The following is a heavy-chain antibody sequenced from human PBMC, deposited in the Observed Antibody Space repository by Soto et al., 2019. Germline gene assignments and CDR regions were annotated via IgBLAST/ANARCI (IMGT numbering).Heavy chain of an antibody. CDR2: ISYDGSNK. V-gene: IGHV3-30*18. CDR1: GFTFSSYG. CDR3: AKERWLRTVWTDLDY. J-gene: IGHJ4*02. Sequence: GGSLRLSCAASGFTFSSYGMHWVRQAPGKGLEWVAVISYDGSNKYYADSVKGRFTISRDNSKNTLYLQMNSLRAEDTAVYYCAKERWLRTVWTDLDYWGQGTLVTVSS. D-gene: IGHD5-12*01.